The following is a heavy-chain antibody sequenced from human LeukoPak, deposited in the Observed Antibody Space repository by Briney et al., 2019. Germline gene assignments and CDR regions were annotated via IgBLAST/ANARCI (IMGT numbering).Heavy chain of an antibody. CDR3: ARDYERGADY. J-gene: IGHJ4*02. CDR1: GFTFDDYA. D-gene: IGHD1-1*01. CDR2: INWNAGST. Sequence: GGSLRLSCAASGFTFDDYAMHWVRQAPGKGLEWVSGINWNAGSTGYADSVKGRFTISRDNAKNSLYLQMNSLRAEDTALYHCARDYERGADYWGQGTLVTVSS. V-gene: IGHV3-20*01.